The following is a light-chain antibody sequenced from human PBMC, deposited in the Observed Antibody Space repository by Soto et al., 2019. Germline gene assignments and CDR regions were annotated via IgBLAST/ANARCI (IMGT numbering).Light chain of an antibody. CDR2: GAS. V-gene: IGKV3-15*01. CDR3: QQYDNWPLT. Sequence: EIVMTQSPATLSVSPGERATLSCRASQSVSSNLAWYQQKPGQAPRLLIYGASTRATGIPARFSGTGSGTDFTLTVSSLQSEDFAVYYCQQYDNWPLTFGQGTKVEI. J-gene: IGKJ1*01. CDR1: QSVSSN.